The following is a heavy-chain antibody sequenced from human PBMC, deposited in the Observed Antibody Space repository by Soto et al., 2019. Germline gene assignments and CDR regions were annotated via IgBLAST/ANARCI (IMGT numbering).Heavy chain of an antibody. CDR2: IIPMLPVT. D-gene: IGHD2-2*01. Sequence: QVHLIQSGAEVKKPGSSVKVSCKAAGGTFNTYTLFWVRQAPGHGLEWMGRIIPMLPVTNSAQQFQGRLTLTAHKSTGTAFMELTSLTSDDTAVYYCSIGSWSAETFDFWGQGTMVTVSS. CDR3: SIGSWSAETFDF. J-gene: IGHJ3*01. V-gene: IGHV1-69*02. CDR1: GGTFNTYT.